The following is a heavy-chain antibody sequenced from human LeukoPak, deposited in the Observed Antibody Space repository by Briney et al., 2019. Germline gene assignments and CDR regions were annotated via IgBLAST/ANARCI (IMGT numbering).Heavy chain of an antibody. J-gene: IGHJ6*03. Sequence: PSETLSLTCTVSGGSIISHYWIWIRQSPGKGLEWIGDISSSGCTGYNPSLRSRVTISLDTSRNQFSLSLISVTAADTAVYCCARGALRDFYALFYMDVWGKGTTVTVSS. V-gene: IGHV4-59*11. CDR3: ARGALRDFYALFYMDV. CDR1: GGSIISHY. CDR2: ISSSGCT. D-gene: IGHD5/OR15-5a*01.